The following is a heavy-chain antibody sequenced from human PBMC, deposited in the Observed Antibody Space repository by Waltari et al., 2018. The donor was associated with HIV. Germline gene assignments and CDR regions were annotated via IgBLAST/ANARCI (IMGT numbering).Heavy chain of an antibody. CDR3: ARDGLRYSGTFYSDY. CDR2: ISTYNANT. Sequence: QVHLVQSGAEMKKPGASVKVSCKASGYTFIGYGISWVRQAPGHGLEWMGWISTYNANTNYARSLQGRVTMTTDTSTTTAYMELRSLTSDDTAVYYCARDGLRYSGTFYSDYWGQGTLVTVSS. D-gene: IGHD1-26*01. V-gene: IGHV1-18*01. CDR1: GYTFIGYG. J-gene: IGHJ4*02.